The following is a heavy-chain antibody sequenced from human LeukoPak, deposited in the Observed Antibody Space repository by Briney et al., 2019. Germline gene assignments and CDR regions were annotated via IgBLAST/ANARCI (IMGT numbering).Heavy chain of an antibody. CDR3: GRTSVSSAI. Sequence: SETLSLTCTVSGYSISSGYYWGWIRQPPGKGLEWIGSIYHSGSTYYNPSLKSRVTISVDTSKNQFSLKLSSVTAADTAVYYCGRTSVSSAIWGQGTMVTVSS. J-gene: IGHJ3*02. CDR2: IYHSGST. D-gene: IGHD6-6*01. V-gene: IGHV4-38-2*02. CDR1: GYSISSGYY.